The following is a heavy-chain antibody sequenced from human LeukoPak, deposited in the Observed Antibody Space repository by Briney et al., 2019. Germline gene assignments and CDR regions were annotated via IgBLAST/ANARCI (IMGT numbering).Heavy chain of an antibody. CDR3: AKDGTFYYDLTNWFDP. J-gene: IGHJ5*02. Sequence: GGSLRLSCAASGFTFSNYAMSWVRQAPGKGLEWVSAISNSGGSTYYADSVKGRFAISRDNSKNTLCLQMNSLRAEDTAVYYCAKDGTFYYDLTNWFDPWGQGTLVTVAS. CDR1: GFTFSNYA. V-gene: IGHV3-23*01. D-gene: IGHD3-22*01. CDR2: ISNSGGST.